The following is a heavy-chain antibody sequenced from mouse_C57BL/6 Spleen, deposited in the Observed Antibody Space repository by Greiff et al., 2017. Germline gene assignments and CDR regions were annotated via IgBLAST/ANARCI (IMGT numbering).Heavy chain of an antibody. CDR2: IYPGNGDT. J-gene: IGHJ2*01. CDR3: ARRAGTPVYYFDY. V-gene: IGHV1-12*01. D-gene: IGHD3-3*01. CDR1: GYTFTSYN. Sequence: QSGAELVRPGASVKMSCKASGYTFTSYNLHWVKQTPIQGLECIGAIYPGNGDTSYNQKFRGKATLTVDKSSSPAYMQLSSLTYEDSAVYFWARRAGTPVYYFDYWGQGTTLTVSS.